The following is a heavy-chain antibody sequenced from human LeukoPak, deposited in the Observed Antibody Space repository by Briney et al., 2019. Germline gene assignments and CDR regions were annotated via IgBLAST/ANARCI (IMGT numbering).Heavy chain of an antibody. CDR3: ARASYGSGSYYEDYFYYMDV. Sequence: SETLPLTCSVSGGSLSSDNYYWNWIRQPAGKGLERIGRVYTTGSTNYNPSLKSRVTISVDTSKNQFSLKVSSVTAADTAVYYCARASYGSGSYYEDYFYYMDVWGKGTTVTISS. V-gene: IGHV4-61*02. D-gene: IGHD3-10*01. CDR2: VYTTGST. J-gene: IGHJ6*03. CDR1: GGSLSSDNYY.